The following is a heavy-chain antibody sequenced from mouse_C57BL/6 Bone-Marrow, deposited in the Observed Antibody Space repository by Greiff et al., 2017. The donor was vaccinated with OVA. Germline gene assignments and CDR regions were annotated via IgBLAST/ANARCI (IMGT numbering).Heavy chain of an antibody. CDR1: GFTFSDYY. Sequence: EVKLMESGGGLVQPGGSLKLSCAASGFTFSDYYMYWVRQTPEKRLEWVAYISNGGGSTYYPDTVKGRFTISRDNAKNTLYLQMSRLKSEDTAMYYCARHGIYYGSSYGYFDVWGTGTTVTVSS. CDR2: ISNGGGST. D-gene: IGHD1-1*01. J-gene: IGHJ1*03. V-gene: IGHV5-12*01. CDR3: ARHGIYYGSSYGYFDV.